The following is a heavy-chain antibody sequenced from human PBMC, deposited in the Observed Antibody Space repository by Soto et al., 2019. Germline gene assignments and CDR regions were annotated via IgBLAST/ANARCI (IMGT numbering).Heavy chain of an antibody. CDR3: CLRLVATPGYYGMLV. Sequence: GGSLRLSCAASGFTFSSYAMSWVRQAPGKGLEWVSAIRGSGGSTYYADSVKGRFTISRDNSKTTLYLQMNSLRAEDTAVYYFCLRLVATPGYYGMLVWGQATTVTVSS. CDR2: IRGSGGST. CDR1: GFTFSSYA. J-gene: IGHJ6*02. D-gene: IGHD2-15*01. V-gene: IGHV3-23*01.